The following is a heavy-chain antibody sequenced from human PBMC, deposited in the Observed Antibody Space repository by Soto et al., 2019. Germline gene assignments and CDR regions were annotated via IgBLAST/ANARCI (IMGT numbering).Heavy chain of an antibody. CDR3: ARQLNAFDP. J-gene: IGHJ5*02. V-gene: IGHV4-39*01. CDR1: GGSISSSSYY. Sequence: SETLSLTCTVSGGSISSSSYYWGWIRQPPGEGLEWIGSIYYSGSTYYNPSLKSRVTISVDTSKNQFSLKLSSVTAADTAVYYCARQLNAFDPWGQGTLVTVSS. CDR2: IYYSGST.